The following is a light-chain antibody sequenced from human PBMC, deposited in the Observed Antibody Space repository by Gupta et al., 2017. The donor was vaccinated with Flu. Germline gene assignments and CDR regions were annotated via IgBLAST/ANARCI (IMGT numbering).Light chain of an antibody. V-gene: IGKV3-15*01. CDR2: GAS. J-gene: IGKJ4*01. CDR1: QSVSSN. Sequence: ATLSVSPGERATLSCRASQSVSSNLAWYQQKPGQAPRLLIYGASTRATGIPTRFSGSGYGTEFTLTISSLQSEDFAIYYCQQYNNWPPLTFDGGTEVEIK. CDR3: QQYNNWPPLT.